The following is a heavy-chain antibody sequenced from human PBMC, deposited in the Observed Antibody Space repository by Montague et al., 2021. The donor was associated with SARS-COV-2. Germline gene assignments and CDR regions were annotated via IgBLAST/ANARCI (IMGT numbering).Heavy chain of an antibody. J-gene: IGHJ4*02. CDR3: ARDTPYHYGSGSYYEPRRVFDY. D-gene: IGHD3-10*01. CDR2: IRSSGSTI. V-gene: IGHV3-48*03. CDR1: GVTFSNYE. Sequence: SLRLSCAAAGVTFSNYEMGWVRQAPGKGLEWRSYIRSSGSTIYYADSAKGRFTISRDNAKNSLYLQMNSLRAEDTAVYYCARDTPYHYGSGSYYEPRRVFDYWGQGTLVTVSS.